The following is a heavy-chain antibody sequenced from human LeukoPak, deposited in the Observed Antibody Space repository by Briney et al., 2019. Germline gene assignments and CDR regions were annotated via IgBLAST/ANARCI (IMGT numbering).Heavy chain of an antibody. Sequence: SGPVLVKPTETLTLTCNVSGFLLSTARMGVSWIRQPPGKALEWLAHIFSNDEKSYSTSLKSRLTISKDTAKSQVVLTMTNMDPVDTATYYCAAAAGSGSYYNVLDNWFDPWGQGTLVTVSS. J-gene: IGHJ5*02. CDR2: IFSNDEK. CDR1: GFLLSTARMG. D-gene: IGHD3-10*01. V-gene: IGHV2-26*01. CDR3: AAAAGSGSYYNVLDNWFDP.